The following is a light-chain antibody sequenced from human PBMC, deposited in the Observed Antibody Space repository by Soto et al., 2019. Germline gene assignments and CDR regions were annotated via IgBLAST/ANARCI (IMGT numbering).Light chain of an antibody. J-gene: IGKJ1*01. CDR1: QSISSW. CDR3: QQYNSYSAT. Sequence: DIQMTQSRSSLSASVGDRVIITCRASQSISSWLAWYQQKPGKAPKLLIYDASSLESGVPSRFSGSGSGTELTLTISSLQPDDFATYYGQQYNSYSATFGQGTKVEIK. CDR2: DAS. V-gene: IGKV1-5*01.